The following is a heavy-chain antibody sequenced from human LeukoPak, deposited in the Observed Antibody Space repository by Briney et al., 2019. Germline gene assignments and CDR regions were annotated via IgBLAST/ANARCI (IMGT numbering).Heavy chain of an antibody. Sequence: GGSLRLSCAASGFTFRSYEMNWVRQAPGKGLEWIAYLSSSGSAFSYADSVKGRFTIARDNAKNSVYLEMNSLRDDDTAVYYCARSARLMKGVVEVTALDDWGQGTLVTVSS. J-gene: IGHJ4*02. CDR1: GFTFRSYE. V-gene: IGHV3-48*03. D-gene: IGHD3-3*01. CDR3: ARSARLMKGVVEVTALDD. CDR2: LSSSGSAF.